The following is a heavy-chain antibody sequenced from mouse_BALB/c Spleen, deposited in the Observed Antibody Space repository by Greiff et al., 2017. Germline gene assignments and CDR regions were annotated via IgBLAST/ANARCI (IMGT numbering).Heavy chain of an antibody. Sequence: DVMLVESGGGLVKPGGSLKLSCAASGFTFSSYTMSWVRQTPEKRLEWVATISSGGSYTYYPDSVKGRFTISRDNAKNTLYLQMSSLKSEDTAMFYCTRGDYGDYWGQGTTLTVSS. D-gene: IGHD1-2*01. CDR1: GFTFSSYT. CDR2: ISSGGSYT. V-gene: IGHV5-6-4*01. J-gene: IGHJ2*01. CDR3: TRGDYGDY.